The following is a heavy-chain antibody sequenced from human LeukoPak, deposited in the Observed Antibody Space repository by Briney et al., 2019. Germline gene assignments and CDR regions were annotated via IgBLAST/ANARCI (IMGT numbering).Heavy chain of an antibody. J-gene: IGHJ6*02. V-gene: IGHV4-30-4*01. CDR2: IYYSGSI. CDR3: ARGGGITDNGMDV. CDR1: GGSISSGAYF. D-gene: IGHD3-10*01. Sequence: SETLSLTCSVSGGSISSGAYFWSWIRQPPGKGLEWIGYIYYSGSIYYNPSLKSRSTISVDTSKNQFSLKLSSVTAADTAVYYCARGGGITDNGMDVWGQGTTVTVSS.